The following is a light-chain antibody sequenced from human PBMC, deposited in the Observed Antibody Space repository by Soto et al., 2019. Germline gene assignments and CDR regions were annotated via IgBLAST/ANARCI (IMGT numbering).Light chain of an antibody. V-gene: IGLV2-14*01. J-gene: IGLJ1*01. CDR1: SSDVGAYNY. Sequence: QSVLTQPASVSGSPGQSITISFTGTSSDVGAYNYVSWYQHRPGRAPKLIIYEVTNRPSGVSNRFSGSKSGNTASLRISDLQSEDEADYYCNSYTSTSARVFGTGTKVTVL. CDR3: NSYTSTSARV. CDR2: EVT.